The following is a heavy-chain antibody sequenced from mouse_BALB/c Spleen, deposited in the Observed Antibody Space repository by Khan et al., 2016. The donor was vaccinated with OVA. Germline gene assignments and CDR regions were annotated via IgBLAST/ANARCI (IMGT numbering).Heavy chain of an antibody. V-gene: IGHV3-2*02. CDR1: GYSITSNYA. Sequence: EVQLQESGPGLVKPFQSLSLTCTVPGYSITSNYAWNWIRQFPGNKLEWVGYISYSGSTSYNPSLTSRISITRDTSKNQFFLQLNSVTTEDTATXYCARGNYYGYAMDYWGQGTSVTVSS. CDR3: ARGNYYGYAMDY. D-gene: IGHD1-1*01. J-gene: IGHJ4*01. CDR2: ISYSGST.